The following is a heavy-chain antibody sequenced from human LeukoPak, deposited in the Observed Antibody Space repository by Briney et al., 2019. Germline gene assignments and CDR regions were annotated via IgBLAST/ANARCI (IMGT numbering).Heavy chain of an antibody. CDR3: AREEYSSSWYYFDY. CDR2: ISSSSSTI. J-gene: IGHJ4*02. CDR1: GITFSGYT. Sequence: GGSLRLSCAASGITFSGYTMNWVRQAPGKGLEWVSYISSSSSTIYYADSVKGRFTISRDNAKNSLYLEMNSLRAEDTAVYYCAREEYSSSWYYFDYWGQGTLVTVSS. V-gene: IGHV3-48*04. D-gene: IGHD6-13*01.